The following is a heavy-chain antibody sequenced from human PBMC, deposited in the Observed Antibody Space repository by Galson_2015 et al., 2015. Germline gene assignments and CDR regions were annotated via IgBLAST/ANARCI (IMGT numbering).Heavy chain of an antibody. CDR3: ARDLPRTYYYDSSGHESFDY. CDR2: ISSSSSTI. D-gene: IGHD3-22*01. V-gene: IGHV3-48*02. CDR1: GFTFSSYS. Sequence: SLKLSCAASGFTFSSYSMNWVRQAPGKGLEWVSYISSSSSTIYYADSVKGRFTISRDNAKNSLYLQMNSLRDEDTAVYYCARDLPRTYYYDSSGHESFDYWGQGTLVTASS. J-gene: IGHJ4*02.